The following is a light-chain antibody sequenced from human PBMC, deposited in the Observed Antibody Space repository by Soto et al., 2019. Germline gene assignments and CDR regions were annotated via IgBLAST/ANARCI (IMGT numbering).Light chain of an antibody. CDR3: QQYKDWPTT. CDR2: GAS. CDR1: QSIVTS. J-gene: IGKJ1*01. V-gene: IGKV3-15*01. Sequence: TQSAATLSASPGERATLSCRASQSIVTSLAWYQQKHGQAPRPLVYGASTRATGIPARFSGSGAGTDLTITIPRLKSEDGGVDFGQQYKDWPTTFGQGTKVDIK.